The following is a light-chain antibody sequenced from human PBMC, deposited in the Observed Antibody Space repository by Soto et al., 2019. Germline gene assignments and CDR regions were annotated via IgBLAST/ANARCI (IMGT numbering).Light chain of an antibody. CDR2: EGS. V-gene: IGLV2-23*01. Sequence: QSALTQRASVSGSPGQSITISCTGTSGDVGSYNLVSWYQQHPGKAPKLMIYEGSKRPSGVSNRFSGSKSGSTASLTISGLQAEDEDDYYCCSYARSSTYVFGSGTKLTVL. CDR3: CSYARSSTYV. J-gene: IGLJ1*01. CDR1: SGDVGSYNL.